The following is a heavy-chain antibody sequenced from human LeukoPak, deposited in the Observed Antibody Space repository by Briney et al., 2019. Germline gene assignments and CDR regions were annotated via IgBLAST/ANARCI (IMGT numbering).Heavy chain of an antibody. CDR1: GFTFSSYA. J-gene: IGHJ4*02. CDR3: VKDRRGDSQFDY. D-gene: IGHD2-21*02. V-gene: IGHV3-23*01. Sequence: GSLRLSCAASGFTFSSYAMSWVRQAPGKGLEWVSAISGSGGSTYYADSVKGRFTISRDNSKNTLYLQMNSLRAEDTAVYYCVKDRRGDSQFDYWGQGTLVTVSS. CDR2: ISGSGGST.